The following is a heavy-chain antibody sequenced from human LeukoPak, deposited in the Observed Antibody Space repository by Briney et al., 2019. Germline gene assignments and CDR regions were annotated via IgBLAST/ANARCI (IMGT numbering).Heavy chain of an antibody. CDR1: GGTFNNYA. V-gene: IGHV1-69*13. CDR2: IIPIFGTT. J-gene: IGHJ5*02. CDR3: ARALDILVVPGADNWLDP. D-gene: IGHD2-2*01. Sequence: EASVKVSCKASGGTFNNYAITWLRQAPGQGLEWMGGIIPIFGTTNYAQKFQGRVTINADESTDTANMELSSLRSEDTAVYYCARALDILVVPGADNWLDPWGQGTLVTVSS.